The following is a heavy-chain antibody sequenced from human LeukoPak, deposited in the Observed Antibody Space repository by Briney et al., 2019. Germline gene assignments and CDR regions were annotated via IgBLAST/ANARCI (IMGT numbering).Heavy chain of an antibody. D-gene: IGHD3-10*01. CDR2: INAGNGNT. CDR1: GYTFTSYA. J-gene: IGHJ6*04. CDR3: ARAMVRDPYYYYGMDV. V-gene: IGHV1-3*01. Sequence: ASVKVSCKASGYTFTSYAMHWVRQAPGQRLEWMGWINAGNGNTKYSQKFQGRVTITRDTSASTAYMELSSLRSGDTAVYYCARAMVRDPYYYYGMDVWGKGTTVTVSS.